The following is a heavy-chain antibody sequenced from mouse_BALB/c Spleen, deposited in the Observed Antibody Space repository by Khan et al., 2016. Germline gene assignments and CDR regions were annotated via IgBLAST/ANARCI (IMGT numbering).Heavy chain of an antibody. CDR1: GFNIKDTY. CDR2: IDPANGDF. V-gene: IGHV14-3*02. Sequence: VQLKQSGAELVKPGASVTLSCTASGFNIKDTYLHWVKQRPEQGLEWIGRIDPANGDFKFDPKFQGKATITADTYSNTTYLQLRGLTSEDTAVSYRSVRTSPCDNRAQGTTLTVSS. J-gene: IGHJ2*01. CDR3: SVRTSPCDN.